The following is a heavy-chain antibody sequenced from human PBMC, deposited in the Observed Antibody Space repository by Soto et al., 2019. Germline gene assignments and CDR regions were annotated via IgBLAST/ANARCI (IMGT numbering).Heavy chain of an antibody. Sequence: SEPLSLTCAVSGVSISSGNWWTWVRQTPQRGLEYIGEIFHDGTANYYPSFERRVAISVDTSKNQFSLKLTSVTAADTAIYFCARLVYDTRLNYMYFDFWGQGALVTVS. D-gene: IGHD3-10*01. CDR3: ARLVYDTRLNYMYFDF. CDR1: GVSISSGNW. CDR2: IFHDGTA. V-gene: IGHV4-4*02. J-gene: IGHJ4*02.